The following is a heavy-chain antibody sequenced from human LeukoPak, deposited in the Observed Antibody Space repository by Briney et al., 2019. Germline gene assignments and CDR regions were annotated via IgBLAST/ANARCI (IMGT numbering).Heavy chain of an antibody. D-gene: IGHD3-10*01. CDR2: ISAGGST. CDR3: AKDVVRWGVIGGGDY. V-gene: IGHV3-23*01. J-gene: IGHJ4*02. CDR1: GITFSNYA. Sequence: GGSLRLSCAVSGITFSNYAMSWVRQAPGKGLEWVSAISAGGSTYYADSVKGRFTISRDNSRNTLSLQMSSLRAEDTAVYCCAKDVVRWGVIGGGDYWGQGTLVTVSS.